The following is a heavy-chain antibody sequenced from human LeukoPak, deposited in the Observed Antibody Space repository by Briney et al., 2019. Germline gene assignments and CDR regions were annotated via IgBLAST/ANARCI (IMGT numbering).Heavy chain of an antibody. CDR2: ISAYNGNT. CDR3: VRGRKLYSSGWYVEDDY. J-gene: IGHJ4*02. V-gene: IGHV1-18*01. Sequence: ASGTVCFTASASAFIICGISWVRQPHGPGNEWMGWISAYNGNTNYAQKFQGRVTMTTDTSTSTAYMELRSLKFDDTAVYYCVRGRKLYSSGWYVEDDYWGQGTLVTVSS. D-gene: IGHD6-19*01. CDR1: ASAFIICG.